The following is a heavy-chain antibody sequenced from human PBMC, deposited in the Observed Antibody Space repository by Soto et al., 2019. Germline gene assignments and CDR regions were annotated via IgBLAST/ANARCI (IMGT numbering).Heavy chain of an antibody. J-gene: IGHJ6*02. V-gene: IGHV3-30-3*01. Sequence: PGGSLRLSCAASGFTFSSYAMHWVRQAPGKGLEWVAVISYDGSNKYYADSVKGRFTISRDNSKNTLYLQMNSLRAEDTAVYYCARATIFGVVIIHYYYGMDVWGQGTTVTVS. CDR1: GFTFSSYA. D-gene: IGHD3-3*01. CDR3: ARATIFGVVIIHYYYGMDV. CDR2: ISYDGSNK.